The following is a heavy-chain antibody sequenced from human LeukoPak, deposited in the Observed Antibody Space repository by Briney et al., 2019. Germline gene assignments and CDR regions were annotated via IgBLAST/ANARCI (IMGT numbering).Heavy chain of an antibody. CDR2: ISSSSSTI. CDR1: GGSINSGDYY. CDR3: ARGAPSIGSAFRRWFDP. J-gene: IGHJ5*02. Sequence: LSLTCTVSGGSINSGDYYWGWIRQPPGKGLEWVSYISSSSSTIYYADSVKGRFTISRDNAKNSLYLQMNSLRAEDSAVYYCARGAPSIGSAFRRWFDPWGQGTLVTVSS. V-gene: IGHV3-11*04. D-gene: IGHD3-3*02.